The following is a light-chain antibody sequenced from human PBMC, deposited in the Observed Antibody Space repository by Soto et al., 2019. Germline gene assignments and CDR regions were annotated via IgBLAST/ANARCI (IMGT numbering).Light chain of an antibody. CDR3: QQYNDWPRT. CDR1: QSVSGN. Sequence: EVVMTQSPGILSVSPGERASLSCRASQSVSGNLAWYQQTPGQAPRLLIHGASTRATGIPARFSGSGSGTDFTLTIISLQSEDFAFYYCQQYNDWPRTFGQGTKVEIK. J-gene: IGKJ1*01. CDR2: GAS. V-gene: IGKV3-15*01.